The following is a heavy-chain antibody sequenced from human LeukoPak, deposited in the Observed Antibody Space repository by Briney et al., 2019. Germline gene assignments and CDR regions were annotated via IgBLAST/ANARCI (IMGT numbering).Heavy chain of an antibody. CDR3: VVVTTIGV. V-gene: IGHV3-74*01. CDR1: GFTFSNHW. CDR2: IDIDGSAT. J-gene: IGHJ4*02. Sequence: GGSLRLSCAASGFTFSNHWMHWIRQAPGKGLVWVSYIDIDGSATSHADSVKGRFTISRDNAKNTLYLQMNSLRAEDTAVYYCVVVTTIGVWGQGTLVTVSS. D-gene: IGHD2-21*02.